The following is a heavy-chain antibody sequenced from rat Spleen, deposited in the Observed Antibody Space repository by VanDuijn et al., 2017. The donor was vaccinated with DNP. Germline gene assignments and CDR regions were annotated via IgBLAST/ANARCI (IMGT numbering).Heavy chain of an antibody. J-gene: IGHJ2*01. D-gene: IGHD4-1*01. CDR3: GKNTGYYFDH. CDR2: ISTSGSRT. CDR1: GFSFRDYD. Sequence: EVQLVESGGGLVQPGRSLRLSCVASGFSFRDYDMAWVRQAPTKGLEWVATISTSGSRTYYPDSVKGRFTISRDNAKSSLYLQMNSLKSEDTATYYCGKNTGYYFDHWGQGVMVTVSS. V-gene: IGHV5S23*01.